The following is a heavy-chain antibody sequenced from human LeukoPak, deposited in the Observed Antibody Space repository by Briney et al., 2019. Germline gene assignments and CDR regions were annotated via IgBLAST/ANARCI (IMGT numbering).Heavy chain of an antibody. Sequence: GGSLRLSCAAYGFTFDDYAMHWVRQAPGKGLEWVSGISWNSGSIGYADSVKGRFTISRDNAKNSLYLQMNSLRAEDMALYYCAKAGNWNDADGAFDIWGQGTMVTVPS. CDR1: GFTFDDYA. CDR3: AKAGNWNDADGAFDI. J-gene: IGHJ3*02. CDR2: ISWNSGSI. D-gene: IGHD1-1*01. V-gene: IGHV3-9*03.